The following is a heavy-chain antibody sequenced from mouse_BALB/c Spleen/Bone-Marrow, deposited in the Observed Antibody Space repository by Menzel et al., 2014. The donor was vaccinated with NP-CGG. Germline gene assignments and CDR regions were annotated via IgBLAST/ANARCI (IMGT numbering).Heavy chain of an antibody. CDR3: ARRGESSLLRPRYFDV. J-gene: IGHJ1*01. Sequence: EVMLVESGGGLVKLGGSLELSCAASGFTFSSYVMSWVRQTPEKRLEWVATISSGGIYTYYPDSVKGRFTISRDNAKNALYLQMSSLRSGDTAMYYSARRGESSLLRPRYFDVWGAGTTVTSSS. CDR1: GFTFSSYV. D-gene: IGHD1-2*01. V-gene: IGHV5-9-1*01. CDR2: ISSGGIYT.